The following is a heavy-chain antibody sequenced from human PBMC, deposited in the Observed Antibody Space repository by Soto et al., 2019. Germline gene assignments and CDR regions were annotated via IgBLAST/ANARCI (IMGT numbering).Heavy chain of an antibody. Sequence: ASVKVSCKASGYTFTSYYMHWVRQAPGQGLEWMGIINPSGGSTSYAQKFQGRVTMTRDTSTSTVYMELSSLRSEDTAVYYCARDWGRDGYNLYYFDYWGQGTLVTVSS. CDR2: INPSGGST. D-gene: IGHD5-12*01. CDR3: ARDWGRDGYNLYYFDY. J-gene: IGHJ4*02. CDR1: GYTFTSYY. V-gene: IGHV1-46*01.